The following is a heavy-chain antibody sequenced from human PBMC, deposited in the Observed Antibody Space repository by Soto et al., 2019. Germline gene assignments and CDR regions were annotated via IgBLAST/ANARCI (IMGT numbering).Heavy chain of an antibody. J-gene: IGHJ4*02. Sequence: KTGGSLRLSCAASGFTFSSYSMNWVRQAPGKGLEWVSSISSSSSYIYYADSVKGRFTISRDNAKNSLYLQMNSLRAEDTAVYYCARDDLSSSWYPVPDYWGQGTLVTVSS. CDR2: ISSSSSYI. V-gene: IGHV3-21*01. CDR1: GFTFSSYS. D-gene: IGHD6-13*01. CDR3: ARDDLSSSWYPVPDY.